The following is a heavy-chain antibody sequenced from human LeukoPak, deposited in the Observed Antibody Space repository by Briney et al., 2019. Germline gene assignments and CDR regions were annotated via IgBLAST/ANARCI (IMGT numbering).Heavy chain of an antibody. CDR3: ARDHGGGGGFFYPNYYYKGMDV. Sequence: GGSLRLSCAASGFTFSSYSMNWVRQAPGKGLEWVSYISSSSSTIYYADSVKGRFTISRDNAKNSLYLQMNSLRAEDTAVYYCARDHGGGGGFFYPNYYYKGMDVGAKGPRVTVSS. CDR2: ISSSSSTI. D-gene: IGHD2-15*01. V-gene: IGHV3-48*01. CDR1: GFTFSSYS. J-gene: IGHJ6*04.